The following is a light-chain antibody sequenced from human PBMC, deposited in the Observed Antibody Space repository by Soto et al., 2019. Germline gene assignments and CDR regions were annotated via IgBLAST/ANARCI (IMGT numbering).Light chain of an antibody. J-gene: IGKJ2*01. CDR3: QQYGSSFRYT. V-gene: IGKV3-20*01. Sequence: EFVLTQSPGPLSLSPGERATLSCRASQSVSGTYLAWYQQKPGQAPRLLIYSASTRATGIPDRFSGSGSGTDCTLTISRLEPEDFAVYYCQQYGSSFRYTFGQGTKLQIK. CDR1: QSVSGTY. CDR2: SAS.